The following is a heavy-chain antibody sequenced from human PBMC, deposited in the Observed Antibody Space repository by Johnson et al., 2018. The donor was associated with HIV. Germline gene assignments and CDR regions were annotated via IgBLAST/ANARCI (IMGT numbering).Heavy chain of an antibody. J-gene: IGHJ3*02. CDR1: GFTFSDHY. V-gene: IGHV3-72*01. CDR3: TRGGGAYCGDDCLRTFDI. CDR2: SRNKANTYTT. D-gene: IGHD2-21*02. Sequence: EVQLVESGGGLVQPGGSLRLSCAASGFTFSDHYMDWVRQAPGKGLEWVGRSRNKANTYTTEYAASVKGRFTISRDNSKNTVYLQMTSLTADDTAVYYCTRGGGAYCGDDCLRTFDIWGQGTMVTASS.